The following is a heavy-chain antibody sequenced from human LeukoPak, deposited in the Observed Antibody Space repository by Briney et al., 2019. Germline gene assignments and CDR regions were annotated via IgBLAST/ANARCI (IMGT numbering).Heavy chain of an antibody. CDR3: ARDPYVSGSYGWLDP. J-gene: IGHJ5*02. D-gene: IGHD3-10*01. CDR2: INPNSGDA. V-gene: IGHV1-2*06. Sequence: ASVKVSCKASGYTFTGYYIHWVRQAPGQGLEWMGRINPNSGDANYAQKFQGRVTMTRDTSISTAYMELSNLSSDDTAVYYCARDPYVSGSYGWLDPWGQGTLVTVSS. CDR1: GYTFTGYY.